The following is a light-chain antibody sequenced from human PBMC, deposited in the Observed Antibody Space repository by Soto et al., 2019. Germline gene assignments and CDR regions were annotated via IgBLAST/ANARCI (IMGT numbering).Light chain of an antibody. V-gene: IGLV1-40*01. CDR2: GNS. CDR3: QSYDSSLSGWV. Sequence: QSVLTQPPSVSGAPGQRGTISCTGSSSNIGAGYDVHWYQQLPGTAPKLLIYGNSNRPSGVPDRFSGSKSGTSASLAITGVQAEDEADYYCQSYDSSLSGWVFGGGTKVPVL. J-gene: IGLJ3*02. CDR1: SSNIGAGYD.